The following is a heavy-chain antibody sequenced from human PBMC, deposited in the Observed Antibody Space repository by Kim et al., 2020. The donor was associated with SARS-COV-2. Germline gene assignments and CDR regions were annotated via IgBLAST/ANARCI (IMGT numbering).Heavy chain of an antibody. CDR3: ARGFYSSSWVGVDYYYGMDV. V-gene: IGHV4-61*02. CDR1: GGSISSGSYY. Sequence: SETLSLTCTVSGGSISSGSYYWSWIRQPAGKGLEWIGRIYTSGSTNYNPSLKSRVTISVDTSKNQFSLKLSSVTAADTAVYYCARGFYSSSWVGVDYYYGMDVWGQGTTVTVSS. CDR2: IYTSGST. D-gene: IGHD6-13*01. J-gene: IGHJ6*02.